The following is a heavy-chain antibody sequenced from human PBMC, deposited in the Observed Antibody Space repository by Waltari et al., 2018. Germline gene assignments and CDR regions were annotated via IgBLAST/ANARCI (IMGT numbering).Heavy chain of an antibody. V-gene: IGHV1-24*01. Sequence: QVQLVQSGAEVKKPGASVKVSCKVSGYTLTELSMHWVRQAPGKGLEWMGGLAPEDGETIYAQKCQGRVTMTEDTSTDTAYMELSSLRSEDTAVYYCATDVAVVAGRYFQHWGQGTLVTVSS. CDR1: GYTLTELS. CDR2: LAPEDGET. CDR3: ATDVAVVAGRYFQH. D-gene: IGHD2-2*01. J-gene: IGHJ1*01.